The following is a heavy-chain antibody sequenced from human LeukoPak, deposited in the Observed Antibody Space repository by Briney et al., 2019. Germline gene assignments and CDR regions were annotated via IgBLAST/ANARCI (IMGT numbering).Heavy chain of an antibody. V-gene: IGHV4-61*02. CDR2: IYPSGTT. CDR3: AREFHY. J-gene: IGHJ4*02. Sequence: PSETLSLTCTVSGVSSSSGNSYWTWMRPPAGKGLEWIRLIYPSGTTNYNPSLKSRLPISLDTSKNQFSLRLTSVTAADTAIYYCAREFHYWGQGTLVTVSS. CDR1: GVSSSSGNSY.